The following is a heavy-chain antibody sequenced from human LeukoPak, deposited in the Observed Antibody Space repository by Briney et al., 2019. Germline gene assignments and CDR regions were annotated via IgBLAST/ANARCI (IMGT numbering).Heavy chain of an antibody. V-gene: IGHV4-4*07. CDR3: ARELGYCSSTSCSGYYYYMDV. CDR2: IYTSGST. Sequence: SETLSLTCTVSGGSISSYYWSWIRQPAGKGLEWIGRIYTSGSTNYNPPLKSRVTMSVDTSKNQFSLKLSSVTAADTAVYYCARELGYCSSTSCSGYYYYMDVWGKGTTVTVSS. CDR1: GGSISSYY. J-gene: IGHJ6*03. D-gene: IGHD2-2*01.